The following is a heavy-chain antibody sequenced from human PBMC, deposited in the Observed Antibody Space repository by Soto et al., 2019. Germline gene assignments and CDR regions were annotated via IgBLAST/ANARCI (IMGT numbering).Heavy chain of an antibody. V-gene: IGHV4-34*01. CDR1: GGSFSAYY. J-gene: IGHJ5*02. Sequence: QVQLQQWGAGLLKPSETLSLTCAVYGGSFSAYYWSWIRQPPGKGLEWIGEINHSGSTNYIPSLKSRVTISVDTSKNQFSLKLSSVTAADTAVYFCARGRAAAGTERWFDPWGQGTLVTVFS. CDR2: INHSGST. CDR3: ARGRAAAGTERWFDP. D-gene: IGHD6-13*01.